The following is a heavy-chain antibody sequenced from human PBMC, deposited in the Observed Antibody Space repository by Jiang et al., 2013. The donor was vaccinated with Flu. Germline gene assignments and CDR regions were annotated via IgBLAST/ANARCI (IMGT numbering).Heavy chain of an antibody. Sequence: VQLLESGGGLVQPGRSLRLSCTASGFTFGDYAMSWVRQAPGKGLEWVGFIRSKAYGGTTEYAASVKGRFTISRDDSKSIAYLQMNSLKTEDTAVYYCTSAAGRRDYWGQGTLVTVSS. V-gene: IGHV3-49*04. CDR3: TSAAGRRDY. CDR1: GFTFGDYA. CDR2: IRSKAYGGTT. J-gene: IGHJ4*02. D-gene: IGHD6-13*01.